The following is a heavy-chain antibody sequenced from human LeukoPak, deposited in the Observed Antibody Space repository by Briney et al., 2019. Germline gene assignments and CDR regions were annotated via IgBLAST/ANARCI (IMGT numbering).Heavy chain of an antibody. CDR1: GRSISSGGYS. V-gene: IGHV4-30-2*01. CDR3: AREGGFYRPLDY. Sequence: SQTLSLTCAVSGRSISSGGYSGSWIRQPPGKGLEWIGEVHLDGRTNYNPSLKSRLTMSVDLSENHVSLKLTGVTPVDPAVYYCAREGGFYRPLDYSGQGTLVTVSS. CDR2: VHLDGRT. D-gene: IGHD3-3*01. J-gene: IGHJ4*02.